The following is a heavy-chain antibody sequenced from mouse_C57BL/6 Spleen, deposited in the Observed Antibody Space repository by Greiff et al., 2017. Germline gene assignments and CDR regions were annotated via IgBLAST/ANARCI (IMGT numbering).Heavy chain of an antibody. D-gene: IGHD2-2*01. CDR2: IDPNSGGT. Sequence: QVQLQQPGAELVKPGASVKLSCKASGYTFTSYWMHWVKQRPGRGLEWIGRIDPNSGGTKYNEKFKSKATLTVDKPSSTAYMQLSSLTSEDSAVYYCAILLWLRRGYYCAMDYWGQGTSVTVSS. J-gene: IGHJ4*01. V-gene: IGHV1-72*01. CDR1: GYTFTSYW. CDR3: AILLWLRRGYYCAMDY.